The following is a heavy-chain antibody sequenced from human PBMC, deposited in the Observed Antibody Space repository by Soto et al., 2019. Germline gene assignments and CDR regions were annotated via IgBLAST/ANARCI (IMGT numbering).Heavy chain of an antibody. J-gene: IGHJ6*03. CDR1: GFTFSDYY. D-gene: IGHD3-16*02. Sequence: GGSLRLSCAASGFTFSDYYMSWIRQAPGKGLEWVSYISSSGSTIYYADSVKGRFTISRDNAKNSLYLQMNSLRAEDTAVYYCARLVLSGYYYMDVWGKGTTVTVSS. CDR2: ISSSGSTI. V-gene: IGHV3-11*01. CDR3: ARLVLSGYYYMDV.